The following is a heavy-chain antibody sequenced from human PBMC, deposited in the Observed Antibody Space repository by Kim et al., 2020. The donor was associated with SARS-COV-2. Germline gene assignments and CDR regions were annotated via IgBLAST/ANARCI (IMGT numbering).Heavy chain of an antibody. CDR3: ARDGSNEDLGY. J-gene: IGHJ4*02. D-gene: IGHD1-1*01. V-gene: IGHV3-33*01. Sequence: NYYADSVGGRFPISRDNSKNTLYLQMNSRRAEDTAVYYCARDGSNEDLGYWGQGTLVTVSS. CDR2: N.